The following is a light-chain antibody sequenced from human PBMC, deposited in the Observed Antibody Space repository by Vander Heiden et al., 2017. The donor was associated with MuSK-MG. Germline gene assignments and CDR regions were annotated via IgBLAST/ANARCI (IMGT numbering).Light chain of an antibody. V-gene: IGLV1-40*01. Sequence: QSVLSQPPSLSGAPGPRVTIACTGSGANIGANYDVHWYQQLPGTAPIVLSDNNNNRPSGVPDRFAGSNSGTSAFLVITGLQTEDEADYYCQSYDTSLSVVFGGGTKLTVL. CDR1: GANIGANYD. J-gene: IGLJ3*02. CDR2: NNN. CDR3: QSYDTSLSVV.